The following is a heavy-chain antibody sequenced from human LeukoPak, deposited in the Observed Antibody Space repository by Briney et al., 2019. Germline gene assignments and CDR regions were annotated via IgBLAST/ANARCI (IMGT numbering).Heavy chain of an antibody. J-gene: IGHJ4*02. Sequence: SETLSLTCPVSGCSIINGGYYWIWIPEHPGKGLEWIGYISYSGSAYYNPSLKSRVTISVDTSKSQFSLKLSSVTAADTAVYYCARDVCSGGSCYIDYCGQGTLVTVCS. CDR1: GCSIINGGYY. CDR2: ISYSGSA. V-gene: IGHV4-31*03. CDR3: ARDVCSGGSCYIDY. D-gene: IGHD2-15*01.